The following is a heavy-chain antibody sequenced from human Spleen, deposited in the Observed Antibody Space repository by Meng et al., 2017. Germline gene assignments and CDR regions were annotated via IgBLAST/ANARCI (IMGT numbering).Heavy chain of an antibody. CDR2: ISGSSSTK. Sequence: GGSLRLSCTASGFTFSNHNISWIRQAPGKALEWVSSISGSSSTKYYANSMKGRFTISRDNAKNSLYLQMNSLRAEDTAVYYCARMAMAEKSYYYNYGMDVWGQGTTVTVSS. D-gene: IGHD5-18*01. J-gene: IGHJ6*02. CDR3: ARMAMAEKSYYYNYGMDV. CDR1: GFTFSNHN. V-gene: IGHV3-11*04.